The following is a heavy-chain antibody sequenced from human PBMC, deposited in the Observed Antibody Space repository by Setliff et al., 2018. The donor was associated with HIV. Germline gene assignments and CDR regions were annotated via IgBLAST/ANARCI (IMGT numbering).Heavy chain of an antibody. CDR3: AREVDVVTTSDAFDI. V-gene: IGHV4-30-4*08. CDR1: GGSISSGDYY. J-gene: IGHJ3*02. Sequence: PSETLSLTCTVSGGSISSGDYYWSWIRQPPGKGLEWIGYIYYNGNAYYYNPSLKSRNTISLDTYMNQFSLKLTSVTAADTAVYYCAREVDVVTTSDAFDIWGQGTMVTVSS. D-gene: IGHD2-21*02. CDR2: IYYNGNAY.